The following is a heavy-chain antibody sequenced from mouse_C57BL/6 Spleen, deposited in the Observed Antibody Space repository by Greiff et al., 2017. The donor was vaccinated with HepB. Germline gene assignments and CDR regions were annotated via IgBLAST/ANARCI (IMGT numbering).Heavy chain of an antibody. Sequence: VQLQQPGAELARPGASVKMSCKASGYTFTSYTMHWVKQRPGQGLEWIGDINPSSGYTKYNQKFKDKATLTADKSSSTAYMQLSSLTSEDSAVYYCASRGALDSTGLYSAMDYWGQGTSVTVSS. D-gene: IGHD3-2*02. V-gene: IGHV1-4*01. CDR1: GYTFTSYT. CDR2: INPSSGYT. CDR3: ASRGALDSTGLYSAMDY. J-gene: IGHJ4*01.